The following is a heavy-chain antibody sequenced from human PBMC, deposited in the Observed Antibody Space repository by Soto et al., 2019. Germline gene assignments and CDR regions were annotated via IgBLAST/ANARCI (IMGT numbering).Heavy chain of an antibody. CDR2: ISYDGSNK. CDR3: AKEKAAAEVGTFDY. Sequence: GGSLRLSCAASGFTFSSYGMHWVRQAPGKGLEWVAVISYDGSNKYYADSVKGRFTISRDNSKNTLYLQMNSLRAEDTAVYYCAKEKAAAEVGTFDYWGQGTLVTVSS. V-gene: IGHV3-30*18. CDR1: GFTFSSYG. J-gene: IGHJ4*02. D-gene: IGHD6-13*01.